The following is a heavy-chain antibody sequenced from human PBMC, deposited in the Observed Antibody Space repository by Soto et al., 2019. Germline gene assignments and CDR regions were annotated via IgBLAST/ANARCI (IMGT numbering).Heavy chain of an antibody. J-gene: IGHJ6*02. D-gene: IGHD2-21*02. V-gene: IGHV3-21*01. Sequence: LRXSCAAAVFTFGAFTISWVRQSPGKGLEWVSSIGTTSTYIYYADSVRGRFTISRDNAKNSLYLQMNSLRDEDTAVYFCARVMCGDCSSYYYYSMDVWGQGTTVTVSS. CDR1: VFTFGAFT. CDR3: ARVMCGDCSSYYYYSMDV. CDR2: IGTTSTYI.